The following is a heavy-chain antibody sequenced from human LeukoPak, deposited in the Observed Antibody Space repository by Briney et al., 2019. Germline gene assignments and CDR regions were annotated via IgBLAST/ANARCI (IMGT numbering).Heavy chain of an antibody. J-gene: IGHJ3*02. CDR3: ARSDGYGLVGI. V-gene: IGHV4-39*07. Sequence: SETLSLTCSVSGVSISSGSNYWGWIRQPPGKTLEWIGGIYSSGSTYYNPSLKSRVTILIDTTKNHFSLNLSSVTAADTAVYYCARSDGYGLVGIWGQGTMVTVSS. CDR2: IYSSGST. D-gene: IGHD3-10*01. CDR1: GVSISSGSNY.